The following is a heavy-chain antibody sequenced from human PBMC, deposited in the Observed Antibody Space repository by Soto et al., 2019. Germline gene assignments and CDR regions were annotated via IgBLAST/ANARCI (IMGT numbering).Heavy chain of an antibody. CDR3: AKDLVGATKDAGDFDY. CDR1: GFTFSSYA. CDR2: ISGSGGST. J-gene: IGHJ4*02. Sequence: GGSLRLSCAASGFTFSSYAMSWVRQAPGKGLEWVSAISGSGGSTYYADSVKGRFTISRDNSKNTLYLQMNSLRAEDTAVYYCAKDLVGATKDAGDFDYWGQGTLVTVSS. V-gene: IGHV3-23*01. D-gene: IGHD1-26*01.